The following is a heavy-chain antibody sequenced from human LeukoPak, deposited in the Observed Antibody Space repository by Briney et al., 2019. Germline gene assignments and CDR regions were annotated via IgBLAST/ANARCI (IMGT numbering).Heavy chain of an antibody. CDR1: GYTFTGYD. Sequence: ASVKVSCKASGYTFTGYDINWVRQATGQGLEWMGWMNPNSGNTGYAQKFQGRVTMTRNTSISTAYMELSSLRSEDTAVYYCARGIKGYIATRDAFDIWGQGTMVTVSS. V-gene: IGHV1-8*01. D-gene: IGHD5-24*01. J-gene: IGHJ3*02. CDR2: MNPNSGNT. CDR3: ARGIKGYIATRDAFDI.